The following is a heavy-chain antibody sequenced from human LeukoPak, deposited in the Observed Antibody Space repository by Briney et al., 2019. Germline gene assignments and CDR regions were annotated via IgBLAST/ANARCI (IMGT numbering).Heavy chain of an antibody. D-gene: IGHD2-2*01. V-gene: IGHV4-34*01. CDR3: VGEVVPAAIPSGYYYYGMDV. CDR2: INHSGST. CDR1: GGSFSGYY. J-gene: IGHJ6*02. Sequence: SATLSLTCAVYGGSFSGYYWSWIRQPPGKGLEWIGEINHSGSTNYNPSLKSLVTISVDTSKNQFSLKLSSVTAADTAVYYCVGEVVPAAIPSGYYYYGMDVWGQGTTVTVSS.